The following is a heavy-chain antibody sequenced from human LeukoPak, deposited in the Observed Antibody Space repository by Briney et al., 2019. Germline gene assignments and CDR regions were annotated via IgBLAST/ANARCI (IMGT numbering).Heavy chain of an antibody. Sequence: GGSLRLSCAASGFTFSSYSMSWVRQAPGKGLEWVSSISSSSSYTYYADSVNGRFTISRDNANNSLYLQMQSLRAEDTAVYYCETSISGATTTDYWGQGTLVTVSS. V-gene: IGHV3-21*01. CDR1: GFTFSSYS. CDR3: ETSISGATTTDY. CDR2: ISSSSSYT. J-gene: IGHJ4*02. D-gene: IGHD1-1*01.